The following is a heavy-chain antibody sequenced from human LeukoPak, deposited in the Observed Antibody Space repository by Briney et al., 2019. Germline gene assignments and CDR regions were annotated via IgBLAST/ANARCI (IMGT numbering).Heavy chain of an antibody. J-gene: IGHJ4*02. CDR1: GFTFSSYA. CDR3: AKETYTSGWNSGANDY. CDR2: ISGSGGST. V-gene: IGHV3-23*01. Sequence: PGGSLRLSCAASGFTFSSYAMSWVRQAPGKGLEWVSAISGSGGSTYYADSVKGRFTISRDNSKNTLYLQMNSLRAEDTALYYCAKETYTSGWNSGANDYWGQGTLVTVSS. D-gene: IGHD6-19*01.